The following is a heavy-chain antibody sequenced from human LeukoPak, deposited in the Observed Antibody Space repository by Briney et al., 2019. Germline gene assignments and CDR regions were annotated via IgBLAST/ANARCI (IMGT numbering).Heavy chain of an antibody. CDR3: AKDIGGGYHGPLGSYYYYGMDV. J-gene: IGHJ6*02. CDR1: GFTFDDYA. CDR2: ISWNSGSI. V-gene: IGHV3-9*01. Sequence: QTGGSLRLSCAASGFTFDDYAMHWVRQAPGKGLEWVSGISWNSGSIGYADSVKGRFTISRDNAKNSLYLQMNSLRAEDTALYYCAKDIGGGYHGPLGSYYYYGMDVWGQGTTVTVSS. D-gene: IGHD7-27*01.